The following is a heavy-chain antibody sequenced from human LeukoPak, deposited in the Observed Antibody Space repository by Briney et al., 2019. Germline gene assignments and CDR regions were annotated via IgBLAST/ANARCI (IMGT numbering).Heavy chain of an antibody. J-gene: IGHJ4*02. Sequence: PGGSLRLSCAASGFTFSDYYMSWIRQAPGKGLEWVSYISSSGSTIYYADSVKGRFTISRDNAKNSLYLQMNSLRAEDTAVYYCARGQMYYYDSSGYPTDYFDYWGQGTLVTVFS. D-gene: IGHD3-22*01. CDR1: GFTFSDYY. V-gene: IGHV3-11*01. CDR2: ISSSGSTI. CDR3: ARGQMYYYDSSGYPTDYFDY.